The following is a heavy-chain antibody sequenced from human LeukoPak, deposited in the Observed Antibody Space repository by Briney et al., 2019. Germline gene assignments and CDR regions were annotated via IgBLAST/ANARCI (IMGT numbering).Heavy chain of an antibody. CDR3: ARGGLGTSCFN. CDR2: ISGVGPGT. V-gene: IGHV3-23*01. Sequence: PGGSLRLSCAASGFAFNTYAMTWVRQAPGKGLEWVSSISGVGPGTYYADSVEGRFTISRDNSKNTLYLQMDSLRTEDTAVYFCARGGLGTSCFNWGQGTLVTVSS. D-gene: IGHD2-2*01. J-gene: IGHJ4*02. CDR1: GFAFNTYA.